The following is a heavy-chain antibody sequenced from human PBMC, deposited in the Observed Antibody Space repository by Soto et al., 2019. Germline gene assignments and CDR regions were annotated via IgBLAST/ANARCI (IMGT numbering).Heavy chain of an antibody. J-gene: IGHJ6*02. D-gene: IGHD1-26*01. Sequence: QVQLQESGPGLVKPSETLSLTCSVSGGSVNDYYWSWVRQPPGKGLEWIGFVYYIGSTNNNPSLKSRVTISVDTSKNQFSLKLRSVNAADTAVYYCARGANYYYYHGIDVWGQGTTVTVSS. CDR2: VYYIGST. CDR1: GGSVNDYY. CDR3: ARGANYYYYHGIDV. V-gene: IGHV4-59*02.